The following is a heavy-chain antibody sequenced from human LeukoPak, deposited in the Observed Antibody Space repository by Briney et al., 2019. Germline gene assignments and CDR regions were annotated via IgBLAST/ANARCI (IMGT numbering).Heavy chain of an antibody. D-gene: IGHD3-9*01. J-gene: IGHJ5*02. CDR3: GILGYHILSGTSFFDP. V-gene: IGHV3-23*01. CDR2: ITASGGST. Sequence: GGSLRLSSAASVFTFSSNAMSWVRQAPGKGLEWVSAITASGGSTYYADSVNGRFTISRDDSKNTLYLQMVSLRGHDTAGYYCGILGYHILSGTSFFDPWGQGTLVTVSS. CDR1: VFTFSSNA.